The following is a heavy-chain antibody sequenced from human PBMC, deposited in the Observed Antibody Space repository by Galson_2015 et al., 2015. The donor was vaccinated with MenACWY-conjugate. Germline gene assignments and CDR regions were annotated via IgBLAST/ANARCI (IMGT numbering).Heavy chain of an antibody. Sequence: SLRLSCAASGFTFSSNWMHWVRQAPGKGLVWVSRINSDGTTTNYADSVKGRFTISRDNAKNTLYLQMNSLRAEDTAVYYCARRTLSGVYYYFDSWGQGTLVTVSS. V-gene: IGHV3-74*01. D-gene: IGHD5/OR15-5a*01. CDR3: ARRTLSGVYYYFDS. J-gene: IGHJ4*02. CDR2: INSDGTTT. CDR1: GFTFSSNW.